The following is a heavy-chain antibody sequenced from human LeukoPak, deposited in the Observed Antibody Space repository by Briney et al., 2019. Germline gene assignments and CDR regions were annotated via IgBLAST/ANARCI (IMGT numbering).Heavy chain of an antibody. CDR2: IYPRDGST. CDR3: ARDQEGFDY. J-gene: IGHJ4*02. CDR1: GYTFTSNY. Sequence: ASVKVSCKASGYTFTSNYIHWVRQAPGQGLEWMGMIYPRDGSTSYAQKFQGRVTVTRDTSTSTVHMELSGLRSEDAAVYYCARDQEGFDYWGQGTLVTVPS. V-gene: IGHV1-46*01.